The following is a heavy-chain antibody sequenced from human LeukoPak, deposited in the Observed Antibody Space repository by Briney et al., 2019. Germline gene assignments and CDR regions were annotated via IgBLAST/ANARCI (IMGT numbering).Heavy chain of an antibody. D-gene: IGHD6-13*01. CDR3: ARHQHQLVTGYDY. CDR1: GGSISSNC. Sequence: SETLSLTCTVSGGSISSNCWNWIRQPPGKGLEWIGYSCSSGSTNYNPSLMSRVTISVDTSKKQFSLRLISVTAADTAVYYCARHQHQLVTGYDYWGQGTLVTVYS. J-gene: IGHJ4*02. V-gene: IGHV4-59*08. CDR2: SCSSGST.